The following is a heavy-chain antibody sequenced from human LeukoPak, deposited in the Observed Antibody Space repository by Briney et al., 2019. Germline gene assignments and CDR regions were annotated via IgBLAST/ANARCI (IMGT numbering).Heavy chain of an antibody. Sequence: PGGSLRLSCAASGLTFSSYGMHWVRQAPGKGLEWVALIWYDGSNKYYADSVKGRFTIPRDNSRNTLYLQMNSLRAEDTALYYCARDYGSGIDCWGQGTLVTVSS. V-gene: IGHV3-33*01. D-gene: IGHD3-10*01. CDR1: GLTFSSYG. J-gene: IGHJ4*02. CDR2: IWYDGSNK. CDR3: ARDYGSGIDC.